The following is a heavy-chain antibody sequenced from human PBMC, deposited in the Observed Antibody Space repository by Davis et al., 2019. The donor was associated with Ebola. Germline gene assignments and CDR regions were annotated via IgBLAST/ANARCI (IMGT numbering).Heavy chain of an antibody. V-gene: IGHV3-30-3*01. Sequence: GESLKISCAASGFTFSSYAMHWVRQAPGKGLEWVAVISYDGSNKYYADSVKGRFTIFRDNSKNTLYLQMNSLRAEDTAVYYCARRSVPDYWGQGTLVTVSS. CDR2: ISYDGSNK. CDR1: GFTFSSYA. CDR3: ARRSVPDY. J-gene: IGHJ4*02.